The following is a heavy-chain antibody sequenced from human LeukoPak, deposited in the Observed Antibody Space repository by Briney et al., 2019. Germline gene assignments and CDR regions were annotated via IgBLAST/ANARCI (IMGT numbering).Heavy chain of an antibody. V-gene: IGHV3-23*01. D-gene: IGHD2-2*01. CDR2: ISGSGGST. J-gene: IGHJ5*02. CDR3: AKEGPRVVPAAILSWFDP. Sequence: GGSLRLSCAASGFTFSSYAMSWVRQAPGKGLEWVSAISGSGGSTYYADSVKGRFTISRDNSKNTLYLQMNSLRPEDTAVYYCAKEGPRVVPAAILSWFDPWGQGTLVTVSS. CDR1: GFTFSSYA.